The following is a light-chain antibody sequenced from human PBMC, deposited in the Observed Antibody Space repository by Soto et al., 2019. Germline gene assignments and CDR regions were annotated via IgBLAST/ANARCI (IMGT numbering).Light chain of an antibody. CDR3: SSYTSSSTYV. Sequence: QSALTQPASVSGSPGQSITISCTGTSSDVGGYNYVSWYQQHPGKAPKLMIYDVSNRPSGVSNRFSGSKSGNTASLTISGLQAEYECDYYCSSYTSSSTYVFGTGTKLTVL. CDR2: DVS. CDR1: SSDVGGYNY. V-gene: IGLV2-14*01. J-gene: IGLJ1*01.